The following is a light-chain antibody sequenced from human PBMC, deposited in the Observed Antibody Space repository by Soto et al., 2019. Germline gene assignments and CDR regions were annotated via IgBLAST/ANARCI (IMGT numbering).Light chain of an antibody. Sequence: AIQMTQSPSXLSASVGDRVTITCRASQGIGNDLGWYQQKAGKAPKLLIYAASSLQSGVPSRFSGSGSGTDFTLTISSLQPEDFATYYCQQDYNYPFTFRPGTKVDIK. CDR2: AAS. CDR1: QGIGND. V-gene: IGKV1-6*01. J-gene: IGKJ3*01. CDR3: QQDYNYPFT.